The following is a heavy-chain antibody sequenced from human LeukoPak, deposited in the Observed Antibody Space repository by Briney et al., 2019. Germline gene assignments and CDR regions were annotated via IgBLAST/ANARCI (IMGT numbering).Heavy chain of an antibody. D-gene: IGHD3-22*01. J-gene: IGHJ4*02. V-gene: IGHV1-2*02. CDR2: INPNSGGT. CDR3: ARSLYYYDSSGSNRDDDY. Sequence: ASVKVSCKASGYTFTGYYMHWVRQAPGQGLEWMGWINPNSGGTNYAQKFQGRVTMTRDTSISTAYMELSRLRSDDTAVYYCARSLYYYDSSGSNRDDDYWGQGTLVTVSS. CDR1: GYTFTGYY.